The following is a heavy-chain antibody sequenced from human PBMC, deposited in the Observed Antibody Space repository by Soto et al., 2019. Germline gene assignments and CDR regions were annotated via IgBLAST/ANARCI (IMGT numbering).Heavy chain of an antibody. D-gene: IGHD4-17*01. CDR1: GFTFSSYW. Sequence: PGGSLRLSCAASGFTFSSYWMSWVRQAPGKGLEWVANIKQDGSEKYYVDSVKGRFTISRDNAKNSLYLQMNSLRAEDTAVYYCAREQNPDYGDYVYDYWGQGTLVTVSS. J-gene: IGHJ4*02. CDR3: AREQNPDYGDYVYDY. CDR2: IKQDGSEK. V-gene: IGHV3-7*01.